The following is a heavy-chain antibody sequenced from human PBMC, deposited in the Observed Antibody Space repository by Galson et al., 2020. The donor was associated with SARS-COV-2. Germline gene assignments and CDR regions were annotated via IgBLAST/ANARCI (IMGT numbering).Heavy chain of an antibody. CDR1: GYTFTSYY. V-gene: IGHV1-46*01. J-gene: IGHJ4*02. CDR2: INPIGGST. Sequence: GESLKISCKASGYTFTSYYMHWVRQAPGQGLEWMGIINPIGGSTSYAQKFQGRVTMTRDTSTSTVYMELSSLRSEDTAVYYCATSRGAYYYDSSGYYSFDYWGQGTLVTVSS. CDR3: ATSRGAYYYDSSGYYSFDY. D-gene: IGHD3-22*01.